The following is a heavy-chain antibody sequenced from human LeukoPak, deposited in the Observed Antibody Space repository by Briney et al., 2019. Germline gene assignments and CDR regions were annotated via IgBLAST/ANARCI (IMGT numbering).Heavy chain of an antibody. CDR2: INPNSGGT. J-gene: IGHJ3*02. CDR1: GYTFTGYY. CDR3: ARVYGGHDAFDI. D-gene: IGHD2-2*02. V-gene: IGHV1-2*02. Sequence: ASVKVSCKASGYTFTGYYMHWVRPAPGQGLEWMGWINPNSGGTNYAQKFQGRVTMTRDTSISTAYMELSRLRSDDTAVYYCARVYGGHDAFDIWGQGTMVTVSS.